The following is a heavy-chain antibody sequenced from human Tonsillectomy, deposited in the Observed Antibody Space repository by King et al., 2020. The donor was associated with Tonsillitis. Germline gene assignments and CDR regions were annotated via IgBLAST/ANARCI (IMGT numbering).Heavy chain of an antibody. CDR3: AKDXXWEQXSXQGYYFDY. D-gene: IGHD1-26*01. CDR1: GFTFRSYG. J-gene: IGHJ4*02. V-gene: IGHV3-30*02. CDR2: IXYNGNKK. Sequence: QLVESGGGMVQPGGSLRLSCAASGFTFRSYGMHWVRQAPGKXLEWXTFIXYNGNKKYYGXSVGGRFTIXRDNSKXTLFLQMTRLSAEDTALYYCAKDXXWEQXSXQGYYFDYXGQXXLXTVXS.